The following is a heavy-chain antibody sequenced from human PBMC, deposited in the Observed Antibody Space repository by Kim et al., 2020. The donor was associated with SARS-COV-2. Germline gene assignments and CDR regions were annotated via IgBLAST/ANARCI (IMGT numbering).Heavy chain of an antibody. D-gene: IGHD2-21*01. V-gene: IGHV3-21*01. CDR3: ARESISSYGMDV. CDR2: ISSSSSYI. CDR1: GFTFSSYS. Sequence: GGSLRLSCAASGFTFSSYSLNWVRQAPGKGLEWVSSISSSSSYIYYADSVKGRFTISRDNAKNSLYLQMNSLRAEDTAVYYCARESISSYGMDVWGQGTTVTVSS. J-gene: IGHJ6*02.